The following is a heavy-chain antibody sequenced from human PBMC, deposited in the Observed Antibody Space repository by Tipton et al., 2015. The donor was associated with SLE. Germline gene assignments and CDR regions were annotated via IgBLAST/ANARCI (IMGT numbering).Heavy chain of an antibody. CDR1: GGSLTGYV. J-gene: IGHJ5*02. D-gene: IGHD6-6*01. V-gene: IGHV4-34*01. CDR2: LSHSGST. CDR3: AREGPARNNRFDP. Sequence: TLSLTCAVYGGSLTGYVWSWIRQPPGKGLEWIGELSHSGSTNYNPSLKGRVTISVDKSKNHFSLNLSSVTAADTAVYYCAREGPARNNRFDPWGQGTLVSVSS.